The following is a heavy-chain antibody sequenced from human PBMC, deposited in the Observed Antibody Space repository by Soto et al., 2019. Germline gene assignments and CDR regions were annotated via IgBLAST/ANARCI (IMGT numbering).Heavy chain of an antibody. D-gene: IGHD6-19*01. J-gene: IGHJ5*02. CDR2: IYPGDSDA. CDR3: VRQSGRQWPGRLGFNL. V-gene: IGHV5-51*01. Sequence: PGASLKISCEASGYRFPSYWIGWVRQMPGKGLDWMGIIYPGDSDARYSPSFQGQVTISVDKSISTVYLQLNSLKASDTAMYYCVRQSGRQWPGRLGFNLWGQVTMV. CDR1: GYRFPSYW.